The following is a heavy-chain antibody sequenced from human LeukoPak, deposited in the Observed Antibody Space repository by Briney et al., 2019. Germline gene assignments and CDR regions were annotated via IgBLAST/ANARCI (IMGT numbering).Heavy chain of an antibody. CDR2: IYYSGST. D-gene: IGHD3-9*01. CDR1: GGSISSYY. CDR3: ARAPANYDILTGYYPNWFDP. Sequence: PSETLSLTCTVSGGSISSYYWSWIRQPPGKGLEWIGYIYYSGSTNYNPSLKSRVTIPVDTSKNQFSLKLSSVTAADTAVYYCARAPANYDILTGYYPNWFDPWGQGTLVTVSS. J-gene: IGHJ5*02. V-gene: IGHV4-59*01.